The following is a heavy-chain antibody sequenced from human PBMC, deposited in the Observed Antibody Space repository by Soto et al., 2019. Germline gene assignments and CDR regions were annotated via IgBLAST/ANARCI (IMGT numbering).Heavy chain of an antibody. CDR2: ISGSGDRT. V-gene: IGHV3-23*01. CDR1: GITISNYP. J-gene: IGHJ4*02. Sequence: EVQLLESGGGLVQPGGSLRLSCAASGITISNYPMSWVRQAPGKGLDWVSGISGSGDRTYYADSAKGRFTISKDFSKHSLSLQLDSLRAEDTDVYFCVKDDGGNPSTEPHWGQGTLVTVSS. CDR3: VKDDGGNPSTEPH. D-gene: IGHD2-15*01.